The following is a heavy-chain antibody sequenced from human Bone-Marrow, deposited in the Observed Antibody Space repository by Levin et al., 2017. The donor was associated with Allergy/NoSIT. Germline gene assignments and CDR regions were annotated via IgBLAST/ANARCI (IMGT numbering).Heavy chain of an antibody. V-gene: IGHV3-48*03. CDR3: ARDRRSGSYHYYYGMDL. Sequence: PGGSLRLSCAASEFSFSSYEMNWVRQAPGKGLEWVSYISSSGTTIHYADSVKGRFTISRDNAKNALFLQMNSLRAEDTAVYYCARDRRSGSYHYYYGMDLWGQGTTVTVS. J-gene: IGHJ6*02. CDR2: ISSSGTTI. CDR1: EFSFSSYE. D-gene: IGHD1-26*01.